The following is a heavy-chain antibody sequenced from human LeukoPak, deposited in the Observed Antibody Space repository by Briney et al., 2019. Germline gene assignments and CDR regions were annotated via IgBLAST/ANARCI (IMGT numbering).Heavy chain of an antibody. CDR2: ISGSGGST. Sequence: GGSLRLSCAASGSTFSRYAMSWVRQAPGKGLEWVSAISGSGGSTYYADSVKGRFTISRDNSKNTLYLQMNSLRAEDTAVYYCAKGVAVALYYFDYWGQGTLVTVSS. V-gene: IGHV3-23*01. J-gene: IGHJ4*02. D-gene: IGHD6-19*01. CDR3: AKGVAVALYYFDY. CDR1: GSTFSRYA.